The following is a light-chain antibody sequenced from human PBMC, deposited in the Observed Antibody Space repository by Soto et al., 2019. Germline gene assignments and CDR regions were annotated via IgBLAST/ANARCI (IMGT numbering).Light chain of an antibody. CDR1: QSISSW. CDR3: QQYNSYPGR. Sequence: DIQMTQSPSTLSASVGDRVTITCRASQSISSWLAWYQQKPGKAPKPLIYDASSLESGVPSRFSGSGSGTEFTLTISSLQPDDFAPYYCQQYNSYPGRFAQGTKVDIK. CDR2: DAS. V-gene: IGKV1-5*01. J-gene: IGKJ1*01.